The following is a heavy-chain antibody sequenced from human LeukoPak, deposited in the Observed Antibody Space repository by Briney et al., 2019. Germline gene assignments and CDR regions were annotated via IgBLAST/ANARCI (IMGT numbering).Heavy chain of an antibody. V-gene: IGHV3-23*01. Sequence: GGSLRLSCVASGFTFSSYAMSWVRQAPGKGLEWVSDIIYSGGITYYADSVKGRFTISRDNSKNTMYLQMNSLRAEDTALYYCAKVNGYCSGGSCYSSGSYYYYGMDVWGKGTTVTVSS. CDR1: GFTFSSYA. D-gene: IGHD2-15*01. CDR3: AKVNGYCSGGSCYSSGSYYYYGMDV. CDR2: IIYSGGIT. J-gene: IGHJ6*04.